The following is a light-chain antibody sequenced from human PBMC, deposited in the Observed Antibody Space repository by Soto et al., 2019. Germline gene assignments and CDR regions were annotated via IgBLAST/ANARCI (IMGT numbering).Light chain of an antibody. CDR3: AQIYTAQWT. CDR1: ENIKNY. J-gene: IGKJ1*01. Sequence: DIQVPQSPSSLPASLGDRVTITCRASENIKNYLIWYQQKPGKAPKLLIYGASTLKTGVPSRFSGSGSGTDFTFTIGSLQPDDFATYYCAQIYTAQWTFGQGTRVDLK. V-gene: IGKV1-39*01. CDR2: GAS.